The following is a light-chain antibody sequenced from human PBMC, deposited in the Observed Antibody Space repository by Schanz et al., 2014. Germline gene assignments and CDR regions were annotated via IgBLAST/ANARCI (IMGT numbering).Light chain of an antibody. J-gene: IGKJ3*01. V-gene: IGKV3-15*01. CDR3: QQFGSSPFT. CDR2: GAS. CDR1: QSVTSD. Sequence: EIVMTQSPATLSVSPGERAALSCRASQSVTSDLAWYQQKPGQAPRLLIYGASTRATGIQARFRGSGSGTDFTLTISSLESEDFAVYYCQQFGSSPFTFGPGTRVDI.